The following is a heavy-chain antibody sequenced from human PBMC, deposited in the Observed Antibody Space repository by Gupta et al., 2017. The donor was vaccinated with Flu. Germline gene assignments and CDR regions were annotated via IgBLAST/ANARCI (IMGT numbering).Heavy chain of an antibody. CDR3: AQTPGGGRWLQSEPAFDI. J-gene: IGHJ3*02. D-gene: IGHD5-24*01. CDR2: IYWNDDK. V-gene: IGHV2-5*01. Sequence: QITLKESGPTLVKPTQTLTLTCTFSGFSLSTSGVGVGWIRQPPGKALEWLALIYWNDDKRYSPSLKSRLTITKDTSKNQVVLTMTNMDPVDTATYYCAQTPGGGRWLQSEPAFDIWGQGTMVTVSS. CDR1: GFSLSTSGVG.